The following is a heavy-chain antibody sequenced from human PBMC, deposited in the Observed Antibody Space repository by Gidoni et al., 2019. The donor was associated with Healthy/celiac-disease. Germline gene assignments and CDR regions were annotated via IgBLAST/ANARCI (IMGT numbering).Heavy chain of an antibody. CDR2: IYYSGST. CDR3: ATTRQQLVHWADNWFDP. V-gene: IGHV4-31*03. D-gene: IGHD6-13*01. J-gene: IGHJ5*02. Sequence: QVQLQESGPGLVKPSQTLSLTCTVSGGSISSGGYYWSWIRQHPGKGLEWIGYIYYSGSTYYNPSPKSRVTISVDTSKNQFSLKLSSVTAADTAVYYCATTRQQLVHWADNWFDPWGQGTLVTVSS. CDR1: GGSISSGGYY.